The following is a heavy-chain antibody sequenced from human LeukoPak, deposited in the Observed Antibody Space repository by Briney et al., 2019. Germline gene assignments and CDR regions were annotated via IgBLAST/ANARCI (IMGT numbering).Heavy chain of an antibody. V-gene: IGHV4-59*01. CDR1: DGSISSYY. CDR2: IYYSGST. D-gene: IGHD3-22*01. Sequence: KPSETLSLTCTVSDGSISSYYWSWIRQPPGKGLEWIGYIYYSGSTNYNPSLKSRVTISVDTSKNQFSLKLSSVTAADTAVYYCARGWDYYDSSGYIWGQGTMVTVSS. CDR3: ARGWDYYDSSGYI. J-gene: IGHJ3*02.